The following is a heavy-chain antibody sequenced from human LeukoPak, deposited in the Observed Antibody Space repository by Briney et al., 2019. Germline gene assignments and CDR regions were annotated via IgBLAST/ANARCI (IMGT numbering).Heavy chain of an antibody. CDR3: ATMVRGVILFDY. D-gene: IGHD3-10*01. J-gene: IGHJ4*02. Sequence: SETLSLSCTVSGGSVSSGSYYWSWIQQPPGKGLEWIGYIYYSGSTNYNPSLKSRVTISVDTSKNQFSLKLSSVTAADTAVYYCATMVRGVILFDYWGQGTLVTVSS. CDR1: GGSVSSGSYY. V-gene: IGHV4-61*01. CDR2: IYYSGST.